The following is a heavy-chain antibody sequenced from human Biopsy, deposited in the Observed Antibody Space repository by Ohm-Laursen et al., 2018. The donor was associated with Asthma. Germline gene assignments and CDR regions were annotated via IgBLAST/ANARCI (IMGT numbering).Heavy chain of an antibody. J-gene: IGHJ4*02. Sequence: GSLRLSCSASGFAVSRDYMFWVRQAPGKGLEWVSVIYSGGTSHTADSVRGRFTISRDNPRNSLYLQMNSLRAEDTAVYYCARDAPTGGYIDYWGLGTLVTVSS. V-gene: IGHV3-66*01. CDR3: ARDAPTGGYIDY. CDR1: GFAVSRDY. D-gene: IGHD7-27*01. CDR2: IYSGGTS.